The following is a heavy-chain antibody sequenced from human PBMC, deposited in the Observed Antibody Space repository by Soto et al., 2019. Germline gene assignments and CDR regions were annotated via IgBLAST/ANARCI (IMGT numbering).Heavy chain of an antibody. CDR1: GGSFSGYY. J-gene: IGHJ4*02. V-gene: IGHV4-34*01. D-gene: IGHD1-26*01. Sequence: SETLSLTCAVYGGSFSGYYWSWIRQPPGKGLEWIGEINHSGSTNYNPSLKSRVTISVDTSKNQFSLKLSSVTAADTAVYYCAREAGDSGSYSVDYWGQGTLVTVSS. CDR3: AREAGDSGSYSVDY. CDR2: INHSGST.